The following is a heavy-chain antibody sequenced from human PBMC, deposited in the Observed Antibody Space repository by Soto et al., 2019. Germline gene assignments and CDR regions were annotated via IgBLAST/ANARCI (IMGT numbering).Heavy chain of an antibody. Sequence: GESLRPSYETSGLTFRNFTRSGIRQAPGEGLECVSFISGRGGSTYADSVKGRFAISRDNSKNTLYLQMSSLRAEDTAMYYCAKSNLYCDRANCYVFDYWGQ. CDR3: AKSNLYCDRANCYVFDY. V-gene: IGHV3-23*01. D-gene: IGHD2-2*01. J-gene: IGHJ4*02. CDR2: ISGRGGST. CDR1: GLTFRNFT.